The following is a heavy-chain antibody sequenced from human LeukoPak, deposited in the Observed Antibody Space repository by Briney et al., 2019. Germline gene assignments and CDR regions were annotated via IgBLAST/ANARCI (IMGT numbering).Heavy chain of an antibody. D-gene: IGHD3-10*01. CDR3: ARTYYGSGMGFDY. Sequence: SETLSLTCAVYGGSFSGYYWSWIRQPPGKGLEWIGEINHSGGTNYNPSLKGRGVTISVDTSKNQFSLKLTSLTAADTAVYYCARTYYGSGMGFDYWGQGTLVTVFS. CDR2: INHSGGT. V-gene: IGHV4-34*01. J-gene: IGHJ4*02. CDR1: GGSFSGYY.